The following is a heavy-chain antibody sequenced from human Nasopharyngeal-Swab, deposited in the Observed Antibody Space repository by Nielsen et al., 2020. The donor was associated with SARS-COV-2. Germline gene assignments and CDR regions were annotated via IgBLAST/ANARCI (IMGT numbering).Heavy chain of an antibody. CDR2: ISSSSSYI. J-gene: IGHJ6*02. D-gene: IGHD3-16*01. CDR1: GFTFSSYS. Sequence: GESLKISCAASGFTFSSYSMNWVRQAPGTGLEWVSSISSSSSYIYYADSVKGRFTISRANAKNSLYLQMNSLRAEDTAVYYCARDGGLGYYYYYGMDVWGQGTTVTVSS. CDR3: ARDGGLGYYYYYGMDV. V-gene: IGHV3-21*01.